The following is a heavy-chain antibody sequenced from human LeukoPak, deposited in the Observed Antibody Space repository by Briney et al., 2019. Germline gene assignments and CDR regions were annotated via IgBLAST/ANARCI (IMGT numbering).Heavy chain of an antibody. CDR3: ARESSPGYSYGYPLAY. CDR2: ISSSSSYI. Sequence: PGGSLRLSCAASGFTFSSYSMNWVRQAPGKGLEWVSCISSSSSYIYYADSVKGRFTISRDNAKNSLYLQMNSLRADDTAVYYCARESSPGYSYGYPLAYWGQGTLVTVSS. V-gene: IGHV3-21*01. CDR1: GFTFSSYS. J-gene: IGHJ4*02. D-gene: IGHD5-18*01.